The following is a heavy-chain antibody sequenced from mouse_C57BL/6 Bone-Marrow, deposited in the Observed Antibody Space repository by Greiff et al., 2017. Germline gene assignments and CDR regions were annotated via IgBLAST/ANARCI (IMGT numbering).Heavy chain of an antibody. Sequence: EVQLQQSGPVLVKPGASVKMSCTASGYTFTDYYMNWVKQSHGKSLELIGVINPYNGGTSYNPKFNGKATLTVNQSSNTAYMELNSLTSEYSAVYNCASYYGSSFSSSYWGQGTTLTVSS. CDR3: ASYYGSSFSSSY. D-gene: IGHD1-1*01. J-gene: IGHJ2*01. CDR2: INPYNGGT. V-gene: IGHV1-19*01. CDR1: GYTFTDYY.